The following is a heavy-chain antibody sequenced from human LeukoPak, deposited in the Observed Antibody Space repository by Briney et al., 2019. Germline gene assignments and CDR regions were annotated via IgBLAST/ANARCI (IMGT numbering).Heavy chain of an antibody. CDR1: GGSISSYY. J-gene: IGHJ4*02. Sequence: SETLSLTCTVSGGSISSYYWSWILQPPGKGLGWIGYIYYSGSTNYNPSLKSRVTISVDTSKNQFSLKLSSVTAADTAVYYCAREYSGSYFAFDYWGQGTLVTVSS. V-gene: IGHV4-59*01. D-gene: IGHD1-26*01. CDR2: IYYSGST. CDR3: AREYSGSYFAFDY.